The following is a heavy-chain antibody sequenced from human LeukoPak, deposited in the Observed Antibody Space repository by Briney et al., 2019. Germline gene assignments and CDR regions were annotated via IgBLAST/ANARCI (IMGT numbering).Heavy chain of an antibody. CDR2: IRYDGSNK. V-gene: IGHV3-30*02. CDR1: EFTFSSYG. D-gene: IGHD6-19*01. CDR3: ARGWEGYFDY. Sequence: GGSLRLSCAASEFTFSSYGMHWVRQAPGKGLEWVAFIRYDGSNKYYADSVKGRFTISRDNSKNTLYLQMNSLRAEDTAVYYCARGWEGYFDYWGQGTLVTVSS. J-gene: IGHJ4*02.